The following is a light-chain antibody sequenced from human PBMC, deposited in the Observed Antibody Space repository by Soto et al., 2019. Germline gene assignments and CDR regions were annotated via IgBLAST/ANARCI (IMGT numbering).Light chain of an antibody. CDR2: DNN. J-gene: IGLJ1*01. CDR1: SSNIGNNY. CDR3: GTWDSSLSVNV. V-gene: IGLV1-51*01. Sequence: QSVLTQPPSVSAAPGQKVTISCSGSSSNIGNNYVSWYQQLSGTAPKLLIYDNNKRPSGIPDRFSGSKSGTSATLGITGLQTGDEADYYCGTWDSSLSVNVFGTGTKLTVL.